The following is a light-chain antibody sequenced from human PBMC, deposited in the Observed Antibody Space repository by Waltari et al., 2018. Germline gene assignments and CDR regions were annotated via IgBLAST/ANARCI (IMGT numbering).Light chain of an antibody. CDR3: QQYKSGTLT. V-gene: IGKV1-5*03. J-gene: IGKJ4*01. CDR1: QSLNNW. Sequence: DIQLTQSPSTLSPSVGYRVTITCQASQSLNNWLAGYQQRPGTPPKSLSFKASNLASEVPARFSGSGSGTEFTLTISSLLPDDFATYDCQQYKSGTLTFGGGTKVESK. CDR2: KAS.